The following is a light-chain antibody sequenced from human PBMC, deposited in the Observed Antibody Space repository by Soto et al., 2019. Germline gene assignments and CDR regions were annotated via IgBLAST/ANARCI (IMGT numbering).Light chain of an antibody. J-gene: IGKJ1*01. CDR1: QSVTSNY. CDR3: QQYESFPWT. CDR2: DAA. V-gene: IGKV3-20*01. Sequence: EIVLTQSPGTLSLSPGERATLSCWASQSVTSNYLAWYQQKPGQAPRVVIYDAASRANGIPERFSGSGSRTDFTLTISRLEPEDFAVYYCQQYESFPWTFGHGTKVEVK.